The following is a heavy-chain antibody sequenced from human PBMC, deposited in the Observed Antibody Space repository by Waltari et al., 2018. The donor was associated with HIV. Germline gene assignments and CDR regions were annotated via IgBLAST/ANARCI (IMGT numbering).Heavy chain of an antibody. CDR3: ARVYYDSSGYTYCDY. V-gene: IGHV4-59*01. CDR1: GGSISSYY. D-gene: IGHD3-22*01. CDR2: IYHSGST. J-gene: IGHJ4*02. Sequence: QVQLQESGPGLVKPSETLSLTCTVSGGSISSYYWSCIRQPPGKGLEWIGYIYHSGSTNYNPSLKSRVIISVDTSKNQFSLKLSSVTAADTAVYYCARVYYDSSGYTYCDYWGQGTLVTVSS.